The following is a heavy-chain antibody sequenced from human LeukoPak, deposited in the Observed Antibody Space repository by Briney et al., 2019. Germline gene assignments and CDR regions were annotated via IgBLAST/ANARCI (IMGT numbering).Heavy chain of an antibody. J-gene: IGHJ4*02. V-gene: IGHV3-33*01. CDR2: IWYDGSSK. CDR1: GFTFSSYG. CDR3: ATDYYDGSGYHAQSKPAY. D-gene: IGHD3-22*01. Sequence: PGRSLRLSCAAFGFTFSSYGMHGVRQAPGKGREGVAVIWYDGSSKYYADSVKGRFTIPRYNAKDTLYLQMNIRRAEDTAVYSCATDYYDGSGYHAQSKPAYWGQGTPVTVSS.